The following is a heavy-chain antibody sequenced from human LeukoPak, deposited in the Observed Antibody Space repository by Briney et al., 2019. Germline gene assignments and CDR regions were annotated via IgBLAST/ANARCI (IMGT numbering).Heavy chain of an antibody. Sequence: ASVKVSCKASGYTFTSYGISWVRQAPGQGLEWMGWISAYNGNTNYAQKLQGRVTITTDTSTSTAYMELRSLRSDDTAVYYCARVVYMVRGVIITSYFDYWGQGTLVTVSS. D-gene: IGHD3-10*01. CDR3: ARVVYMVRGVIITSYFDY. CDR2: ISAYNGNT. V-gene: IGHV1-18*01. CDR1: GYTFTSYG. J-gene: IGHJ4*02.